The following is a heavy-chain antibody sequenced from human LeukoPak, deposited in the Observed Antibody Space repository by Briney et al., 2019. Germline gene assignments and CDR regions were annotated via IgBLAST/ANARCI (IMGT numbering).Heavy chain of an antibody. J-gene: IGHJ4*02. CDR3: ARRPASAGTTDPRYYFDY. V-gene: IGHV5-51*01. D-gene: IGHD4-11*01. CDR1: GYIFANYW. CDR2: IYPDDSDT. Sequence: GESLKISCKGSGYIFANYWIAWVRQMPGKGLEWMGIIYPDDSDTRYSPSFQGQVTISADKSISTAYLQWGSLKASDTAMFYCARRPASAGTTDPRYYFDYWGQGSLVTVSS.